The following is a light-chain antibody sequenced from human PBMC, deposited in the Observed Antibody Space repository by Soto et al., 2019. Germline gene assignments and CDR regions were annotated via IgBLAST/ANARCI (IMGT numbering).Light chain of an antibody. CDR3: QQSGSSPRT. Sequence: EIVLTQSPGTLSLSPGERATLSCRASQSVRNVYLAWYQQKPGQAPRLLIYDASNRATGIPDRFSGSGSGTGFTLTINRLEPEDFAVYYGQQSGSSPRTFGQGTKLEIK. CDR1: QSVRNVY. J-gene: IGKJ2*01. V-gene: IGKV3-20*01. CDR2: DAS.